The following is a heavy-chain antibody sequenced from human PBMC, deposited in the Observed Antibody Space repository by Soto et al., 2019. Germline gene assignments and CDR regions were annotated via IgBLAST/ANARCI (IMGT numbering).Heavy chain of an antibody. CDR3: ARPGSGYDVLSGKYFYYYHTIDV. CDR1: GFIFSTYA. V-gene: IGHV3-30*04. J-gene: IGHJ6*02. CDR2: ISYDGKNK. Sequence: QVQLVDSGGGVVQPGRSLRLSCAASGFIFSTYAMHWVSQAPGKGLEWVAVISYDGKNKYYADSVKGRFTISRDNSKNSFYLQMSSLTSEDTAVYYCARPGSGYDVLSGKYFYYYHTIDVWGQGTTVTVSS. D-gene: IGHD3-3*01.